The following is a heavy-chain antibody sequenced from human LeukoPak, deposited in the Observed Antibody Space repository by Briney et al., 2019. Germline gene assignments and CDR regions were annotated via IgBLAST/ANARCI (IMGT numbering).Heavy chain of an antibody. D-gene: IGHD7-27*01. CDR2: IRGSGSGSGSGV. Sequence: PGGSLRLSCAASGFTFSDYPMNWVRQAPGKGLEWISNIRGSGSGSGSGVYYADSVRGRFTISRDDAKNSLFLQMNSLRADDTAFYYCARDDKWGFDYWGQGALVTVSS. CDR1: GFTFSDYP. V-gene: IGHV3-48*04. J-gene: IGHJ4*02. CDR3: ARDDKWGFDY.